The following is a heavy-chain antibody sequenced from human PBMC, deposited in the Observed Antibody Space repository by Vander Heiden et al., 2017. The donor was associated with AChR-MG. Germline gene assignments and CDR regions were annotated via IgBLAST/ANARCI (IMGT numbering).Heavy chain of an antibody. CDR3: ARLAHDVTMVRVVMGRAFDY. CDR1: GLTFSRYE. Sequence: EVQLVESGGGLVQPGGSLRLSCAASGLTFSRYELTWVRQAPGRGLEWVSYISSSGSTIDYADAVKGRFTISRDNAKNSLYLQMNSLRAEDTAVYYCARLAHDVTMVRVVMGRAFDYWGEGTLVTVSS. CDR2: ISSSGSTI. J-gene: IGHJ4*02. V-gene: IGHV3-48*03. D-gene: IGHD3-10*01.